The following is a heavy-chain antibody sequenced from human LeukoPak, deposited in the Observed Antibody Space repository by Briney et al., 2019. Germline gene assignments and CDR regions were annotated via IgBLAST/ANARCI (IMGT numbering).Heavy chain of an antibody. CDR2: IKQDGSEK. J-gene: IGHJ4*02. V-gene: IGHV3-7*01. D-gene: IGHD6-13*01. Sequence: VGSLRLSCAASGFTFSSYWMSWVRQAPGKGLEWVANIKQDGSEKYYVDSVKGRFTISRDNAKNSLYLQMNSLRAEDTAVYYCARVPIAAPGGGDYWGQGTLVTVSS. CDR1: GFTFSSYW. CDR3: ARVPIAAPGGGDY.